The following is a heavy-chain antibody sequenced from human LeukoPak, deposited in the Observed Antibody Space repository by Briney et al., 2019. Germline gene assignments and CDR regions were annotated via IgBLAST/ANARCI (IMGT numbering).Heavy chain of an antibody. CDR3: ARGPQAARPLDY. Sequence: SETLSLTCTVSGGSISSYYWSWIRQPAGKGLEWIGRIYTSGSTNYNPSLKSRVTISVDTSKNQFSLKLSSVTAADTAVYYCARGPQAARPLDYWGQGTLVTVSS. J-gene: IGHJ4*02. V-gene: IGHV4-4*07. CDR2: IYTSGST. D-gene: IGHD6-6*01. CDR1: GGSISSYY.